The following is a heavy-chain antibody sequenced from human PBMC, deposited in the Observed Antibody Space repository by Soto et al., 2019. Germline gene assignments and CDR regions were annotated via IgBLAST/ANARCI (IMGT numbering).Heavy chain of an antibody. D-gene: IGHD5-12*01. V-gene: IGHV4-59*08. J-gene: IGHJ4*02. CDR3: ARRGYSGYDLFLSEGEYYFDY. CDR2: IYYSGST. CDR1: GGSISSHY. Sequence: SGTLSLTCTVSGGSISSHYWSWIRHPPGQGLEWIGSIYYSGSTNYNPSLKSRVTISVDTSKNQFSLKLSSVTAADTAVYYCARRGYSGYDLFLSEGEYYFDYWGQGTLVTVSS.